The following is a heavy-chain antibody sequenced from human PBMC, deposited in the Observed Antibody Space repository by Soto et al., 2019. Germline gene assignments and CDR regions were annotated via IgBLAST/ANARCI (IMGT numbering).Heavy chain of an antibody. CDR2: ISGGSETT. D-gene: IGHD3-10*01. CDR3: AKDLDGGFGELFFDK. CDR1: GFAFSNYA. Sequence: EVQLLESGGGLVQPGGSLRLSCVASGFAFSNYALGWVRQAPGKVLEWVSGISGGSETTSYADSVKGRFTISRDNSKDTLFLQMNSLRAEDTATYFCAKDLDGGFGELFFDKWGQGTLVTVSS. V-gene: IGHV3-23*01. J-gene: IGHJ4*02.